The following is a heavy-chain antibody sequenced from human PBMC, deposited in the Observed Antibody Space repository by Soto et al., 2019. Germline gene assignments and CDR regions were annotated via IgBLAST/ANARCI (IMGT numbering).Heavy chain of an antibody. CDR1: GFTFSSYA. D-gene: IGHD2-15*01. CDR2: ISGSGGST. J-gene: IGHJ4*02. Sequence: EVQLLESGGGLVQPGGSLRLSCAASGFTFSSYAMSWVRQAPGKGLEWVSAISGSGGSTYYADSVKGRFTISRDNSKNTLYLQMNSLRAEDTAVYYCASHPIVVVVAATPPPPHFDYWGQGTLVTVSS. V-gene: IGHV3-23*01. CDR3: ASHPIVVVVAATPPPPHFDY.